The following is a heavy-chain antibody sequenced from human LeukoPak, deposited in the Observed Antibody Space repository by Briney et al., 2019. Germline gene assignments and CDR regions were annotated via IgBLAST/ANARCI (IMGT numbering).Heavy chain of an antibody. CDR3: ASLQWELLNY. J-gene: IGHJ4*02. V-gene: IGHV4-39*01. Sequence: SGTLSLTCTVSGGSISRSSYYWGWIRQPPGKGLEWIGNIYYSGSTYYNPSLKSRVTISVDTSKNQFSLKLSSVTAADTAVYYCASLQWELLNYWGQGTLVTVSS. D-gene: IGHD1-26*01. CDR2: IYYSGST. CDR1: GGSISRSSYY.